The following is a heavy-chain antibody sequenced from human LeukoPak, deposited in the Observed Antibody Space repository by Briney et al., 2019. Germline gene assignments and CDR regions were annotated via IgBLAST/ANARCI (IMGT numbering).Heavy chain of an antibody. V-gene: IGHV4-39*02. D-gene: IGHD6-19*01. CDR3: ARESYSSGFDY. CDR1: GDSIGSSSYY. Sequence: SETLSLTCTVSGDSIGSSSYYWGWIRQPPGKGLEWIGSIYYSGNTYYNPSLKSRVTISVDTSKNEFSLKLSSVTAADTAVYYCARESYSSGFDYWGQGTLVTVSS. J-gene: IGHJ4*02. CDR2: IYYSGNT.